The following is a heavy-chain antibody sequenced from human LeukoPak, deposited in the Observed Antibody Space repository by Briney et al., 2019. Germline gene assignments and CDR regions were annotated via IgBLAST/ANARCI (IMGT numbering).Heavy chain of an antibody. V-gene: IGHV3-21*01. J-gene: IGHJ3*02. CDR1: GFTFDDSG. CDR3: ARDLGYCSGGSCLPRAFDI. CDR2: ISSSSSYI. Sequence: GSLRLSCAASGFTFDDSGMSWVRQAPGKGLEWVSSISSSSSYIYYADSVKGRFTISRDNAKNSLYLQMNSLRAEDTAVYYCARDLGYCSGGSCLPRAFDIWGQGTMVTASS. D-gene: IGHD2-15*01.